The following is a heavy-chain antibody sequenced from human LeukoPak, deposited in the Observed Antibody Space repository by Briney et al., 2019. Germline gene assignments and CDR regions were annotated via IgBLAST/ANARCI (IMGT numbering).Heavy chain of an antibody. CDR2: IYHSGST. D-gene: IGHD3-22*01. J-gene: IGHJ3*02. CDR1: GFSISSGYF. V-gene: IGHV4-38-2*02. CDR3: ARVHDSSGYEGDDAFDI. Sequence: PSETLSLTCTVSGFSISSGYFWGWIRQPPGKGLEWIGSIYHSGSTYYNPSLKSGVTISLDTSKNPFSLRLSSVTAADTAVYYCARVHDSSGYEGDDAFDIWGQGTMVTVSS.